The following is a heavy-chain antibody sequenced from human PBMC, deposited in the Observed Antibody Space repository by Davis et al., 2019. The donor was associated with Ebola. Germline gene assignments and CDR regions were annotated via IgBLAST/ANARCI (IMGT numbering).Heavy chain of an antibody. CDR2: IYRDGSEK. J-gene: IGHJ6*02. V-gene: IGHV3-7*01. CDR3: ARGTIDTAMAAYGMDV. CDR1: GFTFNNFW. Sequence: GESLKISCAASGFTFNNFWMSWVRQAPGKGLEWVANIYRDGSEKYYVDSVKGRFTISRDNSKNTLYLQMGRLRADDMAVYYCARGTIDTAMAAYGMDVWGQGTTVTVSS. D-gene: IGHD5-18*01.